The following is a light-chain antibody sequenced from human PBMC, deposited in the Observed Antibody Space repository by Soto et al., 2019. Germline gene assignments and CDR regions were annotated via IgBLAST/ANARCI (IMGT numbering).Light chain of an antibody. CDR2: AAS. CDR1: QGIDSW. CDR3: QQAHSFPYS. Sequence: DIQMTQSPSSVSASVGDSVTITCRASQGIDSWLAWYQQKPGKAPKLLIYAASTLQSGVPSRFSGSGSGTDFTLTTSCLQPEDFATCFCQQAHSFPYSFGQGTRLEIK. J-gene: IGKJ2*01. V-gene: IGKV1-12*01.